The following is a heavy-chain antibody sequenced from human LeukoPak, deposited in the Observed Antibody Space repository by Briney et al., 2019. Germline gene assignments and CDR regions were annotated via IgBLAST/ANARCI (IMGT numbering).Heavy chain of an antibody. V-gene: IGHV3-21*01. CDR2: ITTTFYT. Sequence: GGSLRLSCAASGFTFRSYSFNWVRQVPGKGLEWVSSITTTFYTYYTDSVKGRFTISRDNAKNSLYLQMISLRAEDTAVYYCARGIVNTAVPGTFGYWGQGTLVTVSS. J-gene: IGHJ4*02. CDR1: GFTFRSYS. D-gene: IGHD6-19*01. CDR3: ARGIVNTAVPGTFGY.